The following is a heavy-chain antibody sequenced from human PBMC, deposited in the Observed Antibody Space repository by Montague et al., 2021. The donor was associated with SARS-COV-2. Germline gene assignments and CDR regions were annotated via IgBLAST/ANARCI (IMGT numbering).Heavy chain of an antibody. CDR1: AGSISSSSYY. V-gene: IGHV4-39*02. J-gene: IGHJ4*02. Sequence: SETLSLTCAVSAGSISSSSYYWGWIRQPPGKELEWIGSIYYSGSTYYNPSLQSRVSISVDTSKNHFSLRLSSVTAADTAVYYCARWWVTGYYYPGMDYWGQGTQVTVSS. CDR3: ARWWVTGYYYPGMDY. CDR2: IYYSGST. D-gene: IGHD3-22*01.